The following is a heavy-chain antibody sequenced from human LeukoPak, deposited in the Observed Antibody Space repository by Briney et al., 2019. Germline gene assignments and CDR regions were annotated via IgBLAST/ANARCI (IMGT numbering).Heavy chain of an antibody. CDR3: ARRVQGGYDAFDI. D-gene: IGHD1-1*01. CDR1: GCSFTSYW. V-gene: IGHV5-51*01. J-gene: IGHJ3*02. Sequence: GESLKISCKGSGCSFTSYWIGWVRQMPGKGMEWMGIIYPGDSDTRYSPSFQGQVTISAEKYIGTAYLQWSSLKASDTAMYYCARRVQGGYDAFDIWGQGTMVTVSS. CDR2: IYPGDSDT.